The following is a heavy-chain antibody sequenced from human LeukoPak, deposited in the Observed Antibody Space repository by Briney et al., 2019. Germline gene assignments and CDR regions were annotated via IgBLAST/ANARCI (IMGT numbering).Heavy chain of an antibody. Sequence: GGSLRLSCAASGFTFSGYWLHWVRQVPGKGLVWVSRINSDGRSTSYADSVKGRVTISRDNAKNTLYLQMNSLTAEDTAVYYCARVAYGSSWYVDYWGQGNLVTVSS. CDR1: GFTFSGYW. D-gene: IGHD6-13*01. V-gene: IGHV3-74*01. CDR2: INSDGRST. CDR3: ARVAYGSSWYVDY. J-gene: IGHJ4*02.